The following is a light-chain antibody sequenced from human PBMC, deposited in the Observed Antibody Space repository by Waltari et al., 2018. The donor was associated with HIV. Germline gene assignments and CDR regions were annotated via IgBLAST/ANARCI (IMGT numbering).Light chain of an antibody. V-gene: IGLV1-51*01. CDR2: DNN. J-gene: IGLJ3*02. CDR1: NSNIGNNY. CDR3: GTWDSSLNPGGV. Sequence: QSVLTQPPSVSAAPGQTVTIPCSGSNSNIGNNYVFWYQQLPGTPPKLPIYDNNKRPSGIPDRFSASKSGTSATLGITGLQTGDEAEYYCGTWDSSLNPGGVFGGGTKLTVL.